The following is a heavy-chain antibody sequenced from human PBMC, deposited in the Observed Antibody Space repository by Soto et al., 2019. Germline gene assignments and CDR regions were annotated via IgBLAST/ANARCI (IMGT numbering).Heavy chain of an antibody. D-gene: IGHD3-10*01. V-gene: IGHV3-23*01. J-gene: IGHJ6*02. Sequence: VQLLESGGGLVQPGGSLGLCCAGSGFTFANYAMSWVRQAPGKGLEWVSVLSNSGGTTYYADSVKGRFTISRDNFTNTLYLQLDSLRAEDTAIYYCARFEGGASGTYGLDVWGQGTPVTVSS. CDR2: LSNSGGTT. CDR1: GFTFANYA. CDR3: ARFEGGASGTYGLDV.